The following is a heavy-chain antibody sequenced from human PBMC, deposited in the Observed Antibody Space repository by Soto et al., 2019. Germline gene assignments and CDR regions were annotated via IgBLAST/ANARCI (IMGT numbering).Heavy chain of an antibody. CDR1: GFTFSSYS. CDR2: ISSSSSYI. V-gene: IGHV3-21*01. Sequence: EVQLVESGGGLVKPGGSLRLSCAASGFTFSSYSMNWVRQAPGKGLEWVSSISSSSSYIYYADSVKGRFTISRDNAKDAMYLQMNGLRAVDTAVYYCAREGNVGGELALFSGEYYFDYWGQGTLVTVSS. CDR3: AREGNVGGELALFSGEYYFDY. J-gene: IGHJ4*02. D-gene: IGHD3-16*02.